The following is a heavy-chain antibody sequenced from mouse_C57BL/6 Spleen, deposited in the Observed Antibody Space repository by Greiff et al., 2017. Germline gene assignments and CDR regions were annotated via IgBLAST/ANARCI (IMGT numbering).Heavy chain of an antibody. D-gene: IGHD2-3*01. V-gene: IGHV5-17*01. CDR1: GFTFSDYG. CDR2: ISSGSSTI. Sequence: EVNVVESGGGLVKPGGSLKLSCAASGFTFSDYGMHWVRQAPEKGLEWVAYISSGSSTIYYADTVKGRFTISRDNAKNTLFLQMTSLRSEDTAMYYCATRWFHYAMDYWGQGTSVTVSS. CDR3: ATRWFHYAMDY. J-gene: IGHJ4*01.